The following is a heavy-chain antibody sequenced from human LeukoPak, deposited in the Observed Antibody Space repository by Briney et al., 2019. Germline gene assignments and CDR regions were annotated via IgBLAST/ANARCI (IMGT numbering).Heavy chain of an antibody. V-gene: IGHV4-4*07. CDR2: IYTSGST. CDR3: ARLQNYHGGAEGYYYFDY. CDR1: GGSISSHY. Sequence: SETLSLTCTVSGGSISSHYWRWIRQPAGKGLEWIGRIYTSGSTNQNPSLKSRVTMSVDTSKNQFSLKLSFVTAADTAVYYCARLQNYHGGAEGYYYFDYWGQGTLVTVSS. D-gene: IGHD2-15*01. J-gene: IGHJ4*02.